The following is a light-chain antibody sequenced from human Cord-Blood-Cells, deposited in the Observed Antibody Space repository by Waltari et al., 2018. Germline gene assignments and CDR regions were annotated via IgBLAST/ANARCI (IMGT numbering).Light chain of an antibody. V-gene: IGLV1-51*02. Sequence: QSVLTQPPSVSAAPGQKVTISCSGSSSNIGNNYVSWYQQLPGTAPKLLIYEISRRPSGIPDRFSGSKSGTSATLGITGLQTGDEADYYCGTWDSSLSAGVFGGGTKLTVL. J-gene: IGLJ2*01. CDR3: GTWDSSLSAGV. CDR1: SSNIGNNY. CDR2: EIS.